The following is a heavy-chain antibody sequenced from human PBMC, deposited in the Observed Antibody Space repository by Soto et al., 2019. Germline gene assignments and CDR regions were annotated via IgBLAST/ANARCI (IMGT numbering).Heavy chain of an antibody. J-gene: IGHJ3*02. CDR2: VYPGDSDT. CDR3: ARRSVSAGRRSVTGKINAFDI. CDR1: GYNFATYW. Sequence: GESLKISCKGSGYNFATYWIGWVRQMPGKGLEWMGFVYPGDSDTRYSPPFQGQVTISADKSISTAYLQWSSLKASDTAMYYCARRSVSAGRRSVTGKINAFDIWGQGTMVTVSS. V-gene: IGHV5-51*01. D-gene: IGHD2-21*02.